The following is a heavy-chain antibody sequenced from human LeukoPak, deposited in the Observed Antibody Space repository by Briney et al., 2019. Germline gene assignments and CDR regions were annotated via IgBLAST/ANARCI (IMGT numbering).Heavy chain of an antibody. CDR1: GGSISSGSYY. D-gene: IGHD1/OR15-1a*01. CDR3: ASLITGTQGWFDP. CDR2: IYYSGST. V-gene: IGHV4-31*03. Sequence: SETLSLTCTVSGGSISSGSYYWSWIRQHPGKGLEWIGYIYYSGSTYYNPSLKSRVTISVDTSKNQFSLKLSSVTAADTAVYYCASLITGTQGWFDPWGQGTLVTVSS. J-gene: IGHJ5*02.